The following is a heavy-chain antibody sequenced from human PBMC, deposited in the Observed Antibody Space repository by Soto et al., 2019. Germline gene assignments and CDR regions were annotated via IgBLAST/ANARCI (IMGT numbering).Heavy chain of an antibody. CDR3: ASSLIGRSTCDY. J-gene: IGHJ4*02. Sequence: QVQLVQSGAEVKKPGSSVKVSCKASGGTFSSYTISWVQQAPGQGLEWMGRIIPILGIANYAQKFQGRVTITADKSTSTAYMELSSLRSEDTAVYYCASSLIGRSTCDYWGQGTLVTVSS. CDR2: IIPILGIA. D-gene: IGHD2-21*01. V-gene: IGHV1-69*02. CDR1: GGTFSSYT.